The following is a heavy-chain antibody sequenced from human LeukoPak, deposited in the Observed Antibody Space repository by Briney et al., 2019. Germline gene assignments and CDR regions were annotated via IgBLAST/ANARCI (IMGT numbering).Heavy chain of an antibody. Sequence: GGSLRLSCATSGFTFSTYAMSWVRQAPGKGQEWVSAISGSGGRTYYADSLKGRFTISRDNSKNTLYLQMNSLRAEDTAVYYCAKVFYRPTMIAVITKGYFDYWGQGTLVTVSS. V-gene: IGHV3-23*01. CDR3: AKVFYRPTMIAVITKGYFDY. CDR1: GFTFSTYA. D-gene: IGHD3-22*01. CDR2: ISGSGGRT. J-gene: IGHJ4*02.